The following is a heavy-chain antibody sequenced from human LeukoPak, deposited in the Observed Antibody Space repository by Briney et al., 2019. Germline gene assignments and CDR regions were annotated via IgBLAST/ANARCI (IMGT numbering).Heavy chain of an antibody. V-gene: IGHV3-74*01. Sequence: GGSLRLSCAASGFTFSNYWMHWVRQAPGKGLVWVPRIKGDGSHTIYADSVKGRFTISRDNAKNTLYLQMKSLRAEDTAVYYCVRDWDHFDFDSWGQGTLVTVSS. CDR1: GFTFSNYW. CDR3: VRDWDHFDFDS. CDR2: IKGDGSHT. J-gene: IGHJ5*01. D-gene: IGHD3-9*01.